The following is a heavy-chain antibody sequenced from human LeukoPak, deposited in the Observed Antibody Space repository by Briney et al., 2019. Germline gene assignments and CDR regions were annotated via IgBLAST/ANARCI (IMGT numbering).Heavy chain of an antibody. V-gene: IGHV1-18*01. CDR2: ISAYNGNT. CDR1: GYTFTTYG. J-gene: IGHJ5*02. D-gene: IGHD6-6*01. Sequence: ASVKVSSKASGYTFTTYGITWVRQAPGQGLEWMGWISAYNGNTNNAQNLQGRVTLNTYTSASTAYMELRSLRSDDTAVYYCARDLIAARPGWFDPWGEGTLVTVSS. CDR3: ARDLIAARPGWFDP.